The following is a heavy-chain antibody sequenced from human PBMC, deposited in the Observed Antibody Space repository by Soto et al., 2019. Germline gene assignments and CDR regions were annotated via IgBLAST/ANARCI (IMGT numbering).Heavy chain of an antibody. CDR1: SGSVSSGSYY. CDR2: IYNSRAT. Sequence: PETLSLTCTVSSGSVSSGSYYWSWIRQPPGKGLEWIGYIYNSRATSYNPSLKSRVSISVDTSKNQFSLKLSSVTAADTAVYYCARLHEALDFWGQGTRVTVSS. J-gene: IGHJ4*02. D-gene: IGHD4-4*01. V-gene: IGHV4-61*01. CDR3: ARLHEALDF.